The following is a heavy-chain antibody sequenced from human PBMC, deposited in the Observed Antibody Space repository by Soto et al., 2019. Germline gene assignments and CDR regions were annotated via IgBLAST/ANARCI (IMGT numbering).Heavy chain of an antibody. Sequence: QVQLVESGGGLVKPGGSLRLSCAASGFSFSDSYMSWVRQAPGKGLEWVAYISGSSGYTGYADSVKGRFTIARDNAKNSLYLQMNSLRVEDTAVYYCARDRGGYGPPDVWGQGPTVTVPS. V-gene: IGHV3-11*06. CDR1: GFSFSDSY. CDR2: ISGSSGYT. J-gene: IGHJ6*02. CDR3: ARDRGGYGPPDV. D-gene: IGHD3-10*01.